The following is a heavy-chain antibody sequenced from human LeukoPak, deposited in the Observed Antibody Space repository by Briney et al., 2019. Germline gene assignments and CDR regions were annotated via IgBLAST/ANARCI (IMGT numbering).Heavy chain of an antibody. CDR3: AKPLRGMYYYGSGSYPFDY. CDR2: ISWNSGSI. D-gene: IGHD3-10*01. J-gene: IGHJ4*02. Sequence: GGSLRLSCAASGFTFDDYAMHWVRQAPGKGLEWVSGISWNSGSIGYADSVKGRFTISRDNAKNSLYLQMNSLRAEDTALYYCAKPLRGMYYYGSGSYPFDYWGQGTLVAVSS. V-gene: IGHV3-9*01. CDR1: GFTFDDYA.